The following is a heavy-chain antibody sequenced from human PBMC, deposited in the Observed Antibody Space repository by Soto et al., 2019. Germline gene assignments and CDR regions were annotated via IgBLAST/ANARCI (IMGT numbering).Heavy chain of an antibody. CDR3: ARARRGVGVVAAREMDV. D-gene: IGHD2-15*01. CDR1: GGSISSDY. J-gene: IGHJ6*02. Sequence: QVQLQESGPGLVKPSETLSLTCSVSGGSISSDYWSWTRQPPGKGLEWIGYIYYTGSTNYKPSLKSRVTISVDAARNQFSLNLRSVTAADTAVYYCARARRGVGVVAAREMDVWGQGTTVTVSS. CDR2: IYYTGST. V-gene: IGHV4-59*01.